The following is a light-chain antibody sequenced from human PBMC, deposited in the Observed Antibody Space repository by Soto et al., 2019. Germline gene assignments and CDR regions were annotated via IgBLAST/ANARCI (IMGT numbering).Light chain of an antibody. Sequence: DIKMTQSPCSLSASVGGRFTITCQASQDISNYLNWYQQKPXNAPKLLXXDASNLETGVPSRFSGSGSGTDFTFTISSLQPEDTAKDYCQQYDNRHPMIFGQGTRLEIK. CDR1: QDISNY. CDR2: DAS. J-gene: IGKJ5*01. V-gene: IGKV1-33*01. CDR3: QQYDNRHPMI.